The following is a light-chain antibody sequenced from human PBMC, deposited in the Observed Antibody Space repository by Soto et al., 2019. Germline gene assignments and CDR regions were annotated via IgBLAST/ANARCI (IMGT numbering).Light chain of an antibody. CDR1: SSNLGAGYD. CDR2: GNI. V-gene: IGLV1-40*01. CDR3: QSYDNGLLGAL. J-gene: IGLJ2*01. Sequence: QSVLTQPPSVSGAPGQRVTISCTGSSSNLGAGYDVHWYQQLPRTAPKLLIYGNINRPSGVPDRFSGSKSGSSASLAITGRRAEDEAVYYYQSYDNGLLGALFGGGTKLTVL.